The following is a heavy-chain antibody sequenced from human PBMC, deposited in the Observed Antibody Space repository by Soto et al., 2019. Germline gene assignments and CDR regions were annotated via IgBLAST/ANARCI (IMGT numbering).Heavy chain of an antibody. J-gene: IGHJ6*03. CDR1: GFTFSSYD. CDR3: ARGGVLKAYYYYYYYMDV. CDR2: IGTAGDT. Sequence: GGSLRLSCAASGFTFSSYDMHWVRQATGKGLEWVSAIGTAGDTYYPGSVKGRFTISRENAKNSLYLQMNSLRAGDTAVYYCARGGVLKAYYYYYYYMDVWGKGTTVTVSS. V-gene: IGHV3-13*01.